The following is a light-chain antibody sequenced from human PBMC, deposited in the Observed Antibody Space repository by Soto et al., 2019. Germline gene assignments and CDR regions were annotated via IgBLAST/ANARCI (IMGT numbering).Light chain of an antibody. J-gene: IGKJ1*01. CDR3: QQYETFSGT. V-gene: IGKV1-5*03. Sequence: IQLTQSPYTLSASVGATVAIIWLASQSISSWLAWYQQKGGKAPKLLISKASNLDSGVPSRFSGSGSGTEFTLTIASLQPDDFATYYCQQYETFSGTFGPGTKVDIK. CDR2: KAS. CDR1: QSISSW.